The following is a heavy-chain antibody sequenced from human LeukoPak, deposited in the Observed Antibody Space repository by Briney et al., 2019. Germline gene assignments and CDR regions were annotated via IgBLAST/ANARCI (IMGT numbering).Heavy chain of an antibody. V-gene: IGHV1-2*02. Sequence: ASVKVSCKASGYTFTGYYMHRVRQAPGQGLEWMGWINPNSGGTNYAQKFQGRVTMTRDTSISTAYMELSRLRSDDTAVYYCAREGYCSGGSCYNWFDPWGQGTLVTVSS. CDR2: INPNSGGT. D-gene: IGHD2-15*01. CDR3: AREGYCSGGSCYNWFDP. CDR1: GYTFTGYY. J-gene: IGHJ5*02.